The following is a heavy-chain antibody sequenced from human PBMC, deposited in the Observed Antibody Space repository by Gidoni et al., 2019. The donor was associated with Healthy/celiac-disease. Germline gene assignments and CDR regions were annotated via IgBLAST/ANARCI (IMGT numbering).Heavy chain of an antibody. CDR1: GYSFNTYW. J-gene: IGHJ5*02. Sequence: EVQLVQSGSEVKQPWESLKISCQGAGYSFNTYWYGWVRQRPGKGLKWLAITIPGDSDTNSSPSFQGQVTISADKSLRTAYLQWSSLKASDTAMYYCAKLGYCYGDTCYSYFDTWGQGTLVTVSS. CDR3: AKLGYCYGDTCYSYFDT. D-gene: IGHD2-15*01. V-gene: IGHV5-51*01. CDR2: TIPGDSDT.